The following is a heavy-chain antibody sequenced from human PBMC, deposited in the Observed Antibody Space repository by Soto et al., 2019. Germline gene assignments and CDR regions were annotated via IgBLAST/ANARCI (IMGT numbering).Heavy chain of an antibody. CDR1: GFSLSTSGMR. CDR3: ARDPNKYGMDV. J-gene: IGHJ6*02. Sequence: SGPTLVNPTQTFTLTCTFSGFSLSTSGMRVSWIRQPPGKALEWLARIDWDDDKFYSTSLKTRLTISKDTSKNQVVLTMTNMDPVDTATYYCARDPNKYGMDVWGQGTTVTVS. CDR2: IDWDDDK. V-gene: IGHV2-70*04.